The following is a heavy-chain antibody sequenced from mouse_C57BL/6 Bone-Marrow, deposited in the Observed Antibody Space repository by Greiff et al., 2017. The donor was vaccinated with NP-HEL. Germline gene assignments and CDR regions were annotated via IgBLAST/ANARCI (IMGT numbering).Heavy chain of an antibody. J-gene: IGHJ3*01. Sequence: EVQLVESGGDLVKPGGSLKLSCAASGFTFSSYGMSWVRQTPDKRLEWVATISSGGSYTYYPDSVKGRFTISRDNAKNTLYLQMSSLKSEDTAMYCWARLGGYDGYPAWFAYWGQGTLVTVSA. CDR2: ISSGGSYT. CDR3: ARLGGYDGYPAWFAY. D-gene: IGHD2-3*01. V-gene: IGHV5-6*01. CDR1: GFTFSSYG.